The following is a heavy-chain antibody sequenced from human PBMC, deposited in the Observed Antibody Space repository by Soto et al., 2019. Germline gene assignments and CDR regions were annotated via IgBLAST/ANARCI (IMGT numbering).Heavy chain of an antibody. V-gene: IGHV4-34*01. D-gene: IGHD5-12*01. J-gene: IGHJ6*03. CDR1: GGSFSGYY. CDR2: INHSGST. CDR3: ARGRGGAVAYYYYMDV. Sequence: PSETLSLTCAVYGGSFSGYYWSWIRQPPGKGLEWIGEINHSGSTNYNPSLKSRVTISVDTSKNQFSLKLSSVTAADTAVYYCARGRGGAVAYYYYMDVWGKGTTVTVSS.